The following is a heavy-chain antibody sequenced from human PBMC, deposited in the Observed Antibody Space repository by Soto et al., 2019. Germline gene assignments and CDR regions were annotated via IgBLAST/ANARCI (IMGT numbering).Heavy chain of an antibody. Sequence: GASVKVSCKASGYTFRYDDIIGVRQATGQGLEWMGWMNPNSGNTGYAQKFQGRITMTRNTSISTAYMEMNSLTSEDTAVYYCARVGAWALRNLDYWGQGTRVTVSS. CDR2: MNPNSGNT. CDR3: ARVGAWALRNLDY. CDR1: GYTFRYDD. V-gene: IGHV1-8*01. J-gene: IGHJ4*02. D-gene: IGHD3-16*01.